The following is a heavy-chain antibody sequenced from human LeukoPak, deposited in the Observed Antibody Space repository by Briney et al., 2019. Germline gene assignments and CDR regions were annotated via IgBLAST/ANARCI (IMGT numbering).Heavy chain of an antibody. CDR3: AKNYYDHTGPYSWVFDY. CDR2: ILASGGTT. Sequence: GGSLRLSCPASGFTFTNFAMSWVRQAPGKGLEWVSGILASGGTTYYADSVKGRFTSSRDNSKNTLYLQMSSLRAEDTAIYYCAKNYYDHTGPYSWVFDYWGQGTLVTVSS. V-gene: IGHV3-23*01. J-gene: IGHJ4*02. CDR1: GFTFTNFA. D-gene: IGHD3-22*01.